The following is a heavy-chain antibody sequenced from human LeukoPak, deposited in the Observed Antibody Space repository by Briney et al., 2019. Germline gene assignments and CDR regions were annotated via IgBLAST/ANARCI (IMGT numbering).Heavy chain of an antibody. V-gene: IGHV4-59*02. J-gene: IGHJ3*02. D-gene: IGHD5-12*01. CDR1: GGSVAPYY. CDR3: ARDDSDYDDAFLI. Sequence: ASATLSLTCSVSGGSVAPYYWNWIRQHPGEGMEWLVYIHYSGSTKYNPSLESRVPISVDTSRNQFSLKLNSVTAADTAVYYCARDDSDYDDAFLIWGQGTMVSVSS. CDR2: IHYSGST.